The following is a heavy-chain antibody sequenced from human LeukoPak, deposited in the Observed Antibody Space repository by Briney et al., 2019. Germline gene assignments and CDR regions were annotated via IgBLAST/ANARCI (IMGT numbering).Heavy chain of an antibody. CDR3: ARVWFGEQGCWFDP. J-gene: IGHJ5*02. D-gene: IGHD3-10*01. CDR1: GYTFTSYG. CDR2: ISAYNGNT. V-gene: IGHV1-18*01. Sequence: GASVKVSCKASGYTFTSYGISWVRQAPGQGLEWMRWISAYNGNTNYAQKLQGRVTMTTDTSTSTAYMELRSLRSDDTAVYYCARVWFGEQGCWFDPWGQGTLVTVSS.